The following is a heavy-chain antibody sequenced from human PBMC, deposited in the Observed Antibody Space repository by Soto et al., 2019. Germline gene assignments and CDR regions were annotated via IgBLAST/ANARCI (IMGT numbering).Heavy chain of an antibody. J-gene: IGHJ5*02. V-gene: IGHV4-4*07. Sequence: SETLSLTCRVSGGTISGCYWNWIRQPAGKGLEWIGRIYSSGNTKYNPSLQSRVTMSLDTSNNQFSLRLTSVTAADTAVYYCARGQRFSDWFDPWGQGTLVTVSS. D-gene: IGHD3-3*01. CDR1: GGTISGCY. CDR2: IYSSGNT. CDR3: ARGQRFSDWFDP.